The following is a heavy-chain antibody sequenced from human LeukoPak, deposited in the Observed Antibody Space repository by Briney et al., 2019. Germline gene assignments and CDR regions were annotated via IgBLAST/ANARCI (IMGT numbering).Heavy chain of an antibody. CDR1: GFTFSDYY. J-gene: IGHJ4*02. CDR3: ARELVGATPFFDY. D-gene: IGHD1-26*01. Sequence: GSLRLSCAASGFTFSDYYMSWIRQAPGKGLEWVSYISSSGSTIYYADSVKGRFTISRDNAKNSLYLQMNSLGAEDTAVYYCARELVGATPFFDYWGQGTLVTVSS. CDR2: ISSSGSTI. V-gene: IGHV3-11*04.